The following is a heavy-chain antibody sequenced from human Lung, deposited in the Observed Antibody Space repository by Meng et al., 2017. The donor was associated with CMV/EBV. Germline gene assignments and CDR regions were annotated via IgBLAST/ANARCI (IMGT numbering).Heavy chain of an antibody. CDR3: ARNVVVRSGDYYYYIMDV. V-gene: IGHV2-5*01. Sequence: SGXXLVXPTQTLTLTCSFSGFSLTTSGVGVEWIRQPPGKALEWLGLIYWNDDKRYSPSLKSRLTLTKDTSKNQVVLTMTNMDPVDTATYFCARNVVVRSGDYYYYIMDVWGQGTXVTVSS. CDR1: GFSLTTSGVG. CDR2: IYWNDDK. J-gene: IGHJ6*02. D-gene: IGHD2-21*01.